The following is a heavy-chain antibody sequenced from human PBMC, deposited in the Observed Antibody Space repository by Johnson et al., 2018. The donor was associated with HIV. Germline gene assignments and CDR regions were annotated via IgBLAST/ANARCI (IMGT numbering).Heavy chain of an antibody. V-gene: IGHV3-30*04. CDR3: ARKSVINFDAFDI. Sequence: VQLVESGGGVVQPGRSLRLSCAASRFTFSNYAMHWVRQAPGKGLEWVAIISYGGNEKYYVDSVKGRFTISRDDSKNTLLLQMKSLRAEDTAVYFCARKSVINFDAFDIWGQGTLVIVSS. CDR1: RFTFSNYA. J-gene: IGHJ3*02. D-gene: IGHD4-23*01. CDR2: ISYGGNEK.